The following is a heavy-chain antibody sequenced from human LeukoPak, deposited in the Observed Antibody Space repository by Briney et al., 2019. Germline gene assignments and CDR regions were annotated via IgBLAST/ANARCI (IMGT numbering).Heavy chain of an antibody. J-gene: IGHJ4*02. CDR2: IYSSGTT. D-gene: IGHD4/OR15-4a*01. Sequence: GGSLRLSCAASGFTVSSNYMSWVRQPPGKGLEWVSVIYSSGTTYYADSVKGRFTISRDNSKNTLYLQMNSLRAEDTAVYYCARQTVTMGFDYWGQGTLVTVYS. CDR1: GFTVSSNY. V-gene: IGHV3-66*02. CDR3: ARQTVTMGFDY.